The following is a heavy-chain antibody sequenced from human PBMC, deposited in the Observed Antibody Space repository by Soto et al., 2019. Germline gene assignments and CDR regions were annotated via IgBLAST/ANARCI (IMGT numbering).Heavy chain of an antibody. V-gene: IGHV1-46*01. CDR3: ARSPYSSGYYYAIDY. Sequence: ASVKVSCKASGYTFTSYYMHWVRQAPGQGLEWVGIINPSGGSTSYAQKFQGRLTLTSDTSTSTVYMELSSLRSEDSAVYYCARSPYSSGYYYAIDYWGQGTQVTVSS. D-gene: IGHD3-22*01. J-gene: IGHJ4*02. CDR2: INPSGGST. CDR1: GYTFTSYY.